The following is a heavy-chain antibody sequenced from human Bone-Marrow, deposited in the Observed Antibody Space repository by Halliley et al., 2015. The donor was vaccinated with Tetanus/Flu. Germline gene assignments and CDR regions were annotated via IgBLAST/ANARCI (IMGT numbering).Heavy chain of an antibody. V-gene: IGHV3-23*01. Sequence: SLRLSCAASGFTFSTYAMSWVRQAPGKGLEWVSNIGGTGGNRVYADSVTGQFTVSRDNSKNTLYLQMHSLRAEDTAVYYCAKGHVCGDGAFAYGGQGTLVTIPS. D-gene: IGHD4-17*01. CDR2: IGGTGGNR. CDR1: GFTFSTYA. J-gene: IGHJ4*02. CDR3: AKGHVCGDGAFAY.